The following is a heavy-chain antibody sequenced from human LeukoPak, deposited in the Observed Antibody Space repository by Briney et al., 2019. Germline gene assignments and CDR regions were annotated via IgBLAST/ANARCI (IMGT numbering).Heavy chain of an antibody. CDR2: ISNTGGTT. Sequence: GGSLGLSCAASGFTFSPYSMNWVRQAPGKGLEWISYISNTGGTTHYADSVRGRFTISRDNAKNSLYLQMNSLRDEDTAVYYCARDADGEFDYWGQGTLVTVSS. CDR1: GFTFSPYS. CDR3: ARDADGEFDY. V-gene: IGHV3-48*02. D-gene: IGHD4-17*01. J-gene: IGHJ4*02.